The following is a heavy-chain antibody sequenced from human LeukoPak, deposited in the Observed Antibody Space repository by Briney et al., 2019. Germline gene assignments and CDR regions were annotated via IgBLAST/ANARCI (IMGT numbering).Heavy chain of an antibody. J-gene: IGHJ5*02. V-gene: IGHV4-59*01. Sequence: SQTLSLTCTVSGDSISSYYWSWIRQPPGKGLEWIGYIYYSGSTNYNPSLKSRVTISVDTSKNQFSLKLSSVTAADTAVYYCARVGGKRNWFDPWGQGTLVTVSS. CDR3: ARVGGKRNWFDP. D-gene: IGHD3-16*01. CDR1: GDSISSYY. CDR2: IYYSGST.